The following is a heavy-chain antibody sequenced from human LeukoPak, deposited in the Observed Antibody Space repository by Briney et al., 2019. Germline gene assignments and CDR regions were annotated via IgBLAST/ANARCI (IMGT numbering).Heavy chain of an antibody. CDR2: IYSSGDT. J-gene: IGHJ4*02. CDR3: ARDVGSGGGTFPTYHFDF. V-gene: IGHV4-4*07. Sequence: SETLSLTCTVSGGSISSYYWDWIRQPAGKGLEWTGRIYSSGDTNYNPSLKSRVTMSVDTSKNQFSLRLSSLTAADTAVYYCARDVGSGGGTFPTYHFDFWGQGTLVTVSS. CDR1: GGSISSYY. D-gene: IGHD3-10*01.